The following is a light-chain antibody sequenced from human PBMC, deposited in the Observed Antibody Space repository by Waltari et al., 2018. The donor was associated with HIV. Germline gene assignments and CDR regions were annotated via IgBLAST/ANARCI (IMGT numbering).Light chain of an antibody. Sequence: QMTQSPSTASASVGDKVTITCRASPSIVRWLDWSQQKPGEAPKPLIYETSTLEIGVPSIFSGSGSGTEFTLTVSRLQPEDFATYYCQQYNSHSRTFGQGTKVEIK. V-gene: IGKV1-5*03. J-gene: IGKJ1*01. CDR2: ETS. CDR1: PSIVRW. CDR3: QQYNSHSRT.